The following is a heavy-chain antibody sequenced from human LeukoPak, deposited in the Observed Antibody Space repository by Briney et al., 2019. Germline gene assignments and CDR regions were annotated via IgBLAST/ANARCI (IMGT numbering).Heavy chain of an antibody. CDR3: SHPSTPDYGGLDY. D-gene: IGHD4-17*01. CDR1: GFTFRLYV. V-gene: IGHV3-23*01. CDR2: ITGSGGSI. Sequence: GGSLRLSCAASGFTFRLYVMTWVRQAPGKGLEWLSAITGSGGSIYYADSVRGRFTISRDNSKNTLYLQMNSLRDEDTAVYYCSHPSTPDYGGLDYWGQGTLVTVSS. J-gene: IGHJ4*02.